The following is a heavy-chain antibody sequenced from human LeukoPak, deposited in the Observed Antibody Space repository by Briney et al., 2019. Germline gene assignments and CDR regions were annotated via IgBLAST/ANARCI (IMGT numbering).Heavy chain of an antibody. V-gene: IGHV1-18*01. CDR3: ARVTEWTRYSSSWYDYYYGMDV. D-gene: IGHD6-13*01. Sequence: GASVKVSCKASGYTFTSYGISWVRQAPGQGLEWMGWISAYNGNTNYAQKLQGRVTMTTDTSTSTAYMELRSLRSDDTAVYYCARVTEWTRYSSSWYDYYYGMDVWGQGTTVTVSS. CDR1: GYTFTSYG. CDR2: ISAYNGNT. J-gene: IGHJ6*02.